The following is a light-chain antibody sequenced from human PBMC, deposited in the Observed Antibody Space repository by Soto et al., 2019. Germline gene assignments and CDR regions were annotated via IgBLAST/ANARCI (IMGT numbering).Light chain of an antibody. CDR1: QSVSSY. CDR2: DAS. CDR3: EQRSNWPPIT. Sequence: EIVVTQSPATLSLSPGERATLSCRASQSVSSYLAWYQQKPGPAPRLLIYDASNRATGIPARFSGSGSGTDFALTISSLEPEDFAVYYCEQRSNWPPITFGQGTRLEIK. J-gene: IGKJ5*01. V-gene: IGKV3-11*01.